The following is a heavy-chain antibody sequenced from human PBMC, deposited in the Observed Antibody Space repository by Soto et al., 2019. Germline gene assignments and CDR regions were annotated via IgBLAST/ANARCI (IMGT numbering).Heavy chain of an antibody. Sequence: QVQLVESGGGVVQPGRSLRLSCAASGFTFSSYAMHWVRQAPGKGLEWVAVISYDGSNKYYADSVKGRFTISRDNSKNTLYLQMNSLRAEDTAVYYCARDINPSIPTYYYDSSGYFGYWGQETLVTVSS. CDR3: ARDINPSIPTYYYDSSGYFGY. CDR1: GFTFSSYA. CDR2: ISYDGSNK. J-gene: IGHJ4*02. V-gene: IGHV3-30-3*01. D-gene: IGHD3-22*01.